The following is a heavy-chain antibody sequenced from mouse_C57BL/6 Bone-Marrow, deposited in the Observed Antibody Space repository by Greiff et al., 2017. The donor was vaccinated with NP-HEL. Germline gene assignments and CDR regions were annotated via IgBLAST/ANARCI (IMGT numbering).Heavy chain of an antibody. J-gene: IGHJ2*01. Sequence: EVKLVESGGDLVKPGGSLKLSCAASGFTFSSYGMSWVRQTPDKRLEWVATISSGGSYTYYPDSVKGRFTISRDNAKNTLYLQMSSLKSEDTAMYYCARQGYYYGSSYGEYYFDYWGQGTTLTVSS. CDR1: GFTFSSYG. D-gene: IGHD1-1*01. CDR2: ISSGGSYT. V-gene: IGHV5-6*01. CDR3: ARQGYYYGSSYGEYYFDY.